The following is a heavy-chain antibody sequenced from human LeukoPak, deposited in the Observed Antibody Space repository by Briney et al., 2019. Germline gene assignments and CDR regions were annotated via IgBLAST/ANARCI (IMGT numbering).Heavy chain of an antibody. Sequence: GGSLRLSCAASGFTVSSNYMSWVRQAPGKGLEWVSVIYSGGSTYYADSVKGRFTISRDNSKNTLYLQMSSLRAEDTAVYYCASEGLRFLEWLYFDYWGQGTLVTVSS. CDR1: GFTVSSNY. J-gene: IGHJ4*02. CDR3: ASEGLRFLEWLYFDY. V-gene: IGHV3-66*02. CDR2: IYSGGST. D-gene: IGHD3-3*01.